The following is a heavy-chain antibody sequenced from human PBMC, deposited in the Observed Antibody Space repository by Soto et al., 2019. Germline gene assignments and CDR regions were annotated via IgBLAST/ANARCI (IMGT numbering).Heavy chain of an antibody. D-gene: IGHD2-21*01. V-gene: IGHV1-69*02. CDR2: FIPILDMA. Sequence: QVQVVQSGAEVKKPESSGKVSCKPSGGTFNTYTVNWVRLAPGHGLEWMGRFIPILDMANYAQKFLDRVTITADRSTFTAYMELNSLTSDDTAVYYCAITYCRDNSCPRDFDFWGPGTRVTVSS. J-gene: IGHJ4*02. CDR1: GGTFNTYT. CDR3: AITYCRDNSCPRDFDF.